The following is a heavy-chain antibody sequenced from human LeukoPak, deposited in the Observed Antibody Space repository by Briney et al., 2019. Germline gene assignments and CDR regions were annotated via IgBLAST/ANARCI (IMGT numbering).Heavy chain of an antibody. CDR1: GFTFSTYW. J-gene: IGHJ4*02. Sequence: PGGALRLFCAASGFTFSTYWMHWVRQAPGKGLVWVSRINSDGSSTAYADSVKGRFTMSRDNAKNTLYLRMNSLRAEDTAVYYCAITYTSGYFDCWGQGTLVTVSS. D-gene: IGHD5-18*01. CDR3: AITYTSGYFDC. V-gene: IGHV3-74*01. CDR2: INSDGSST.